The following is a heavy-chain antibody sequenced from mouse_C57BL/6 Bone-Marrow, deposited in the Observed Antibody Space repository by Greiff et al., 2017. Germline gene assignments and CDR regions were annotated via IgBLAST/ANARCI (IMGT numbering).Heavy chain of an antibody. CDR2: IHPNSGST. CDR3: ARTGSSYLYY. V-gene: IGHV1-64*01. J-gene: IGHJ2*01. D-gene: IGHD1-1*01. CDR1: GYTFTSYW. Sequence: QVQLKQPGAELVKPGASVKLSCKASGYTFTSYWMHWVKQRPGQGLEWIGMIHPNSGSTNYNEKFKSKATLTVDKSSSTAYMQLSSLTSEDSAVFYCARTGSSYLYYWGQGTTLTVSS.